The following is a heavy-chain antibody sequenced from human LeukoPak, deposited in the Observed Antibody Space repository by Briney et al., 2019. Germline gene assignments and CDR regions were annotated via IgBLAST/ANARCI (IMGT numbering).Heavy chain of an antibody. CDR1: GFTFSSYG. J-gene: IGHJ6*02. Sequence: EPGGSLRLSCAAPGFTFSSYGMHWVRQAPGKGLEWVAVIWYDGSNKYYADSVKGRFTISRDNSKNTLYLQMNSLRAEDTAVYYCARDRSYYYGMDVWGQGTTVTVSS. CDR2: IWYDGSNK. CDR3: ARDRSYYYGMDV. V-gene: IGHV3-33*01.